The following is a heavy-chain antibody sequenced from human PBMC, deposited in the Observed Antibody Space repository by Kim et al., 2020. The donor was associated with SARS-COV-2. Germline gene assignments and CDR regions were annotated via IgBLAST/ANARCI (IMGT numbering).Heavy chain of an antibody. D-gene: IGHD5-12*01. J-gene: IGHJ4*02. CDR2: ISSSSSTI. Sequence: GGSLRLSCAASGFTFSSYSMNWVRQAPGKGLEWVSYISSSSSTIYYADSVKGRFTISRDNAKNSLYLQMNSLRDEDTAVYYCARVWGNSGYDKGVWYYWGQGTLVTVSS. CDR3: ARVWGNSGYDKGVWYY. CDR1: GFTFSSYS. V-gene: IGHV3-48*02.